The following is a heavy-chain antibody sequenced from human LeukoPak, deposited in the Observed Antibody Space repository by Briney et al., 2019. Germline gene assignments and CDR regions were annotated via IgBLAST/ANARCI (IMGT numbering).Heavy chain of an antibody. CDR1: GFTFSSYE. Sequence: GGSLRLSCAASGFTFSSYEMNWVRQAPGKGLEWVSYISSSGSTIYYADSVKGRFTISRDNAKNSLYLQMNSLRAEDTAVYYCARGDDYNVDYWGQGTLVTVSS. CDR2: ISSSGSTI. J-gene: IGHJ4*02. D-gene: IGHD5-24*01. CDR3: ARGDDYNVDY. V-gene: IGHV3-48*03.